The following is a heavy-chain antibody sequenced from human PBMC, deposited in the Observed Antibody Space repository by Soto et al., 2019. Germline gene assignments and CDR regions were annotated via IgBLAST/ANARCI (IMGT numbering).Heavy chain of an antibody. Sequence: SQTLSLTCAISGDSVSRNSAAWNWIRQSPSRGLEWLGRTYYRSKWYNDYAVSVKSRITINPDTSKNQFSLQLNSVTPEDTAVYYCARDPVPVTTHYYYGMDVWGQGTTVTVSS. CDR3: ARDPVPVTTHYYYGMDV. J-gene: IGHJ6*02. CDR2: TYYRSKWYN. D-gene: IGHD4-4*01. CDR1: GDSVSRNSAA. V-gene: IGHV6-1*01.